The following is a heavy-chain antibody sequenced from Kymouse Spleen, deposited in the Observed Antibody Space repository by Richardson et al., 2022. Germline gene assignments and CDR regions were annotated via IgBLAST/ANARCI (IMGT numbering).Heavy chain of an antibody. J-gene: IGHJ4*02. CDR3: ASYIVATSYFDY. V-gene: IGHV4-39*01. CDR2: IYYSGST. D-gene: IGHD5-12*01. Sequence: QLQLQESGPGLVKPSETLSLTCTVSGGSISSSSYYWGWIRQPPGKGLEWIGSIYYSGSTYYNPSLKSRVTISVDTSKNQFSLKLSSVTAADTAVYYCASYIVATSYFDYWGQGTLVTVSS. CDR1: GGSISSSSYY.